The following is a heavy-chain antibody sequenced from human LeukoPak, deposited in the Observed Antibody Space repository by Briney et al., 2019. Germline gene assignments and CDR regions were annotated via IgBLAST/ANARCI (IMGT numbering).Heavy chain of an antibody. Sequence: ASVKVSCKASGYTFTSYYIHWVRQAPGQGLEWMGRINPNSGITNYAQKFQGRVTMTRDTSISTAYMELSRLTSEDTAVYYCASRDGPQGAFDYWGQGTLVTVSS. CDR2: INPNSGIT. CDR1: GYTFTSYY. V-gene: IGHV1-2*02. CDR3: ASRDGPQGAFDY. D-gene: IGHD5-24*01. J-gene: IGHJ4*02.